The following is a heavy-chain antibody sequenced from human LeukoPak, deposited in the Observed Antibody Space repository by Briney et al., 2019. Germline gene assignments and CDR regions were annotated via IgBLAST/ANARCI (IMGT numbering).Heavy chain of an antibody. J-gene: IGHJ6*03. V-gene: IGHV4-59*01. D-gene: IGHD3-3*01. Sequence: PSETLSLTCTVSGGSISSYYWSWIRQPPGKGLEWIGYIYYSGSTNYNPSLKSRVTISVDTSKNQFSLKLSSVTAADTAVYYCARGVPTYYDFWSGYYEGVYYYYYMDVWGKGTTVTVPS. CDR1: GGSISSYY. CDR3: ARGVPTYYDFWSGYYEGVYYYYYMDV. CDR2: IYYSGST.